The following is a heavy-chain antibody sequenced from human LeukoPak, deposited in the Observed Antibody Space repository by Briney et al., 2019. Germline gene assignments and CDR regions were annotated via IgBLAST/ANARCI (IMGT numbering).Heavy chain of an antibody. Sequence: SETLSLTCTVSGYSISSGYYWGWIRQPPGKGLEWIGSIYHSGSTYYNPSLKSRVTISVDTSKNQFSLKLSSVTAADTAVYYCASYYYDSSGYSNFDYWGQGTLVTVSS. CDR3: ASYYYDSSGYSNFDY. CDR1: GYSISSGYY. J-gene: IGHJ4*02. D-gene: IGHD3-22*01. V-gene: IGHV4-38-2*02. CDR2: IYHSGST.